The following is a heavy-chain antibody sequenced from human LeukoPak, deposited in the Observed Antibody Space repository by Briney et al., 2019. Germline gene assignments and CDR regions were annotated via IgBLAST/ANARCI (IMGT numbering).Heavy chain of an antibody. D-gene: IGHD1-7*01. CDR3: ARRWNYGRNYYIDV. Sequence: SETLSLTCAVYGGSFSNYYWSWVRQPPGKGLEWIGEINDSGRINYNPSLMSRVTISVDTSKNQFSLRLTSVTARDTAVYYCARRWNYGRNYYIDVWGKGATVSVSS. CDR1: GGSFSNYY. J-gene: IGHJ6*03. CDR2: INDSGRI. V-gene: IGHV4-34*01.